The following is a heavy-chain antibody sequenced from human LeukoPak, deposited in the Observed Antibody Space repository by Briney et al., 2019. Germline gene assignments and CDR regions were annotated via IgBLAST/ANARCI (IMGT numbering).Heavy chain of an antibody. D-gene: IGHD6-13*01. J-gene: IGHJ5*02. Sequence: GGSLRLSCAASGFTFGSYWMTWVRQAPGKGLEWDANIKQDGSEKYYVDSVKGRFTISRDNAKSSLYLQMNSLRAEDTAVFYCAREISSWYRTEGRFDPWGQGTLVTVSS. CDR3: AREISSWYRTEGRFDP. CDR2: IKQDGSEK. CDR1: GFTFGSYW. V-gene: IGHV3-7*01.